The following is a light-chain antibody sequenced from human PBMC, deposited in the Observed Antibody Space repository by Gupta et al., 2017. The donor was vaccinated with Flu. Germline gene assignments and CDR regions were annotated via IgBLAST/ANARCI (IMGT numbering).Light chain of an antibody. CDR1: QSISSY. Sequence: IVLTQFHATLALSQGERATLSCRASQSISSYLAWYQQKPGQAPRLIIYDASKSDIGITGRFSGSGCEADFTLTSSHREPEDFAVYYGQQRSDYWTFGQGTKVEI. CDR3: QQRSDYWT. V-gene: IGKV3-11*01. CDR2: DAS. J-gene: IGKJ1*01.